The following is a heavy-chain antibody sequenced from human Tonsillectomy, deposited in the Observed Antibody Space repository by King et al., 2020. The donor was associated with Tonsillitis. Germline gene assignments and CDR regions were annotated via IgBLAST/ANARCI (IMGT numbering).Heavy chain of an antibody. J-gene: IGHJ4*02. D-gene: IGHD6-13*01. CDR1: GGSISSSSYY. Sequence: QLQESGPGLVKPSETLSLTCTVSGGSISSSSYYWGWIRQPPGKGLEWIGSIYYRGSTYYNPSLKSRVTISVDTSKNQFSLKLNSLTAADTALYYCARPARGGSRWPEPVDYWGQGILVTVSS. CDR2: IYYRGST. V-gene: IGHV4-39*01. CDR3: ARPARGGSRWPEPVDY.